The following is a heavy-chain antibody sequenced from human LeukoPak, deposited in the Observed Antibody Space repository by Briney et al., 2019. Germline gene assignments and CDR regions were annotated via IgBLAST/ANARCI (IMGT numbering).Heavy chain of an antibody. V-gene: IGHV3-30*18. D-gene: IGHD1-26*01. CDR1: GFTFSNYG. CDR2: ISYDGSNK. Sequence: PGGSLRLSCAASGFTFSNYGMHWVRQAPGKGLEWVAVISYDGSNKYYADSVKGRFTISRDNSKNTLYLQMDSLRTEDTAVYYCAKDPGATPYYFDYWGQGTLVTVSS. J-gene: IGHJ4*02. CDR3: AKDPGATPYYFDY.